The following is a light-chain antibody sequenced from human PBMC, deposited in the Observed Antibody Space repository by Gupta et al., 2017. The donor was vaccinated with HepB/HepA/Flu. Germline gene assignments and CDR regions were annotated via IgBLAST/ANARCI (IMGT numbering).Light chain of an antibody. CDR3: QQRSNWPPLT. V-gene: IGKV3-11*01. CDR2: DAY. Sequence: EIVLTQSPATLSLSPGEGATLSCRASENINTYLAWFQQKPGQAPRLLIYDAYYRASGIPVRFSGSASGTDFSLTISILEPEDFAVYYCQQRSNWPPLTFGGGTKVEIK. CDR1: ENINTY. J-gene: IGKJ4*01.